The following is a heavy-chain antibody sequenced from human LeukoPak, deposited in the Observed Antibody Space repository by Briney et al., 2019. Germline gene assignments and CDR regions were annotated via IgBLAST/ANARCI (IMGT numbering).Heavy chain of an antibody. J-gene: IGHJ4*02. V-gene: IGHV4-38-2*02. Sequence: ASETLSLTCTVSGYSISSGYYWGWIRQPPGKGLEWIANIYHSGNTYYNPSLKSRVTISVDTSRNQFSLKLSSVTAADTAVYYCARGEGSGSYYSYFDYWGQGTLVTVSS. D-gene: IGHD1-26*01. CDR3: ARGEGSGSYYSYFDY. CDR1: GYSISSGYY. CDR2: IYHSGNT.